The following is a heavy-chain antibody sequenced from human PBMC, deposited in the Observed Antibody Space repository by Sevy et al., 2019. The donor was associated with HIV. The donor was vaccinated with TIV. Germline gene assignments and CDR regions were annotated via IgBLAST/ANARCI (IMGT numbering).Heavy chain of an antibody. D-gene: IGHD3-3*01. J-gene: IGHJ4*02. Sequence: ASVKVSCKASGYIFSDYHIHWARQAPGQRLEWMGWINGKSGDTEYAEKFQGRVTMSRDTSISTAYMELTRLQSDDTAVYYCAKGVVGWSAFFDHWGQGTLVTVSS. CDR1: GYIFSDYH. CDR2: INGKSGDT. V-gene: IGHV1-2*02. CDR3: AKGVVGWSAFFDH.